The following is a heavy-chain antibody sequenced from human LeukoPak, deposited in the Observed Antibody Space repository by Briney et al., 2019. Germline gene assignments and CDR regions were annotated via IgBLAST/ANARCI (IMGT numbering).Heavy chain of an antibody. Sequence: QPGGSLRLSCGASGFTFSSHWRSWSRQAPGKGLEWVANINQDGSEKYYVDSVKGRFTISRDNAKNSLYLQMNSLRAEEAAVYYCAKSRGMDVWGQGTTVTVSS. CDR2: INQDGSEK. CDR3: AKSRGMDV. J-gene: IGHJ6*02. V-gene: IGHV3-7*05. CDR1: GFTFSSHW.